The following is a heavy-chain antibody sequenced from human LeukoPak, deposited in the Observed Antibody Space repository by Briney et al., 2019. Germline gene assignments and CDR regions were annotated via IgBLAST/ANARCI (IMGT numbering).Heavy chain of an antibody. V-gene: IGHV1-2*02. Sequence: ASVKVSCKASGYTFTGYYIHWVRQAPGQGLEWMGWINPDSGGTNYAQKFQGRVTMTRDTSITTAYMEMSRLRSDDTAVYFCARARGYYDPIVVFDYWGQGTLVTVSS. D-gene: IGHD3-22*01. CDR1: GYTFTGYY. J-gene: IGHJ4*02. CDR3: ARARGYYDPIVVFDY. CDR2: INPDSGGT.